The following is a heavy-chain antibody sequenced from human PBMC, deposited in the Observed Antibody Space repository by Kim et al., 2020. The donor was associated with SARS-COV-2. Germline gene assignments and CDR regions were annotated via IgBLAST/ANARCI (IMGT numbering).Heavy chain of an antibody. CDR3: AAGIMVYAIDAFDI. V-gene: IGHV1-2*02. Sequence: ASVKVSCKASGYTFTGYYMHWVRQAPGQGLEWMGWINPNSGGTNYAQKFQGRVTMTRDTSISTAYMELSRLRSDDTAVYYCAAGIMVYAIDAFDIWGQGTIVTVSS. D-gene: IGHD2-8*01. CDR1: GYTFTGYY. J-gene: IGHJ3*02. CDR2: INPNSGGT.